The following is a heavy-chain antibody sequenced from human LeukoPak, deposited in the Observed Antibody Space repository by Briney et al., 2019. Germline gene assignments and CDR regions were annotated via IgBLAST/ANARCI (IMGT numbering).Heavy chain of an antibody. CDR1: GFTFTSYA. CDR3: AKPRAMTTGVGRYFDL. Sequence: SGGSLRLSCAASGFTFTSYAMSWIRQAPGKGLEWVSAISGGGEDTYYPDSVKGRFTISRDNSKNTLYLQMNSLRAEDMAIYCCAKPRAMTTGVGRYFDLWGRGTLVTVSS. D-gene: IGHD1-1*01. CDR2: ISGGGEDT. V-gene: IGHV3-23*01. J-gene: IGHJ2*01.